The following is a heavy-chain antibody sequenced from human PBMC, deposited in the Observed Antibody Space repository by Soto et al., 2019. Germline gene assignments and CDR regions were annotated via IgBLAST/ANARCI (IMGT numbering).Heavy chain of an antibody. J-gene: IGHJ4*02. Sequence: SLRLSCAASRCTFSSYDMPCVRQAPGKGLEWVAVISYDGSNKYYADSVKGRFTISRDNSKNTLYLQMNSLRAEDTAVYYCARSGKTVAGLDYWGQGTLVTVYS. D-gene: IGHD6-19*01. V-gene: IGHV3-30-3*01. CDR3: ARSGKTVAGLDY. CDR1: RCTFSSYD. CDR2: ISYDGSNK.